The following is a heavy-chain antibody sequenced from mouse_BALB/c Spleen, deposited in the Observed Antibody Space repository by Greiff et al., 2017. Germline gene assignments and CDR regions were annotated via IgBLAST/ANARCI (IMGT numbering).Heavy chain of an antibody. Sequence: VQLKESGTVLARPGASVKMSCKASGYSFTSYWMHWVKQRPGQGLEWIGAIYPGNSDTSYNQKFKGKAKLTAVTSASTAYMELSSLTNEDSAVYYCTRYYDGYYNYYAMDYWGQGTSVTVSS. CDR1: GYSFTSYW. J-gene: IGHJ4*01. V-gene: IGHV1-5*01. CDR3: TRYYDGYYNYYAMDY. D-gene: IGHD2-3*01. CDR2: IYPGNSDT.